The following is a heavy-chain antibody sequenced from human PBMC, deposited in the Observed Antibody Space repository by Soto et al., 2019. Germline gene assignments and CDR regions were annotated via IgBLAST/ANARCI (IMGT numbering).Heavy chain of an antibody. Sequence: HVQLVQSGAAVKKPGASLKVSCKASGYTFISYGLSWVRQAPGQGLEWLGWISPYNGNTNYAQKFQGRITMTADTSTSTVYMDLRSLRTDDTAVYYCARDQTKWLTDAFDIWGQGTMVVVSS. CDR2: ISPYNGNT. V-gene: IGHV1-18*01. CDR3: ARDQTKWLTDAFDI. J-gene: IGHJ3*02. D-gene: IGHD5-12*01. CDR1: GYTFISYG.